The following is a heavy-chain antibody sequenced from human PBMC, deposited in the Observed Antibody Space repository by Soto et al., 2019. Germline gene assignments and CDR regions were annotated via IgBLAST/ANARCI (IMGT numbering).Heavy chain of an antibody. CDR2: IYYSGST. D-gene: IGHD2-2*01. J-gene: IGHJ6*03. CDR3: ARLVVPAAISCYYYMDV. Sequence: SETLSLTCTVSGGSISSYYWSWIRQPPGKGLEWIGYIYYSGSTNYNPSLKSRVTISVDTSKNQFSLKLSSVTAPDTAVYYCARLVVPAAISCYYYMDVWGKGTTVTVSS. CDR1: GGSISSYY. V-gene: IGHV4-59*01.